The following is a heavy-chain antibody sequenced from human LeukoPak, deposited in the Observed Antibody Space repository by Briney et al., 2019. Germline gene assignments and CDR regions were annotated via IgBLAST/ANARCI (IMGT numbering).Heavy chain of an antibody. J-gene: IGHJ4*02. D-gene: IGHD3-10*01. Sequence: GGSLRLSCAASGFTFSSYWMHWVRQAPGKGLVRVSRINSDGSSTSYADSVKGRFTISRDNAKNTLYLQMNSLRAEDTAVYYCARDLPWGSYYNDEEDYWGQGTLVTVSS. CDR1: GFTFSSYW. V-gene: IGHV3-74*01. CDR3: ARDLPWGSYYNDEEDY. CDR2: INSDGSST.